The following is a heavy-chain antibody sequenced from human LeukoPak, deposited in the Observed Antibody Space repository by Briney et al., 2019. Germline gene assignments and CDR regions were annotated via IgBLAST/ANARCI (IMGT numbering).Heavy chain of an antibody. CDR2: IKEDGSEK. CDR1: GFIFSSSW. D-gene: IGHD3-9*01. CDR3: ARDRYFSY. V-gene: IGHV3-7*01. Sequence: GGSLRLSCAASGFIFSSSWMSWVRQAPGKGLEWVANIKEDGSEKHYVDSVKGRFSISRDNAKNSVYLQMNSLRAEDTAVYYCARDRYFSYWGQGTLITVSS. J-gene: IGHJ4*02.